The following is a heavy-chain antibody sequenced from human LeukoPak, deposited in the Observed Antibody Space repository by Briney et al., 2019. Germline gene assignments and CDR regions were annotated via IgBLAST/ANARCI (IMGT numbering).Heavy chain of an antibody. CDR1: GGTFSSYA. CDR2: IIPIFGTA. Sequence: ASVKVSCKASGGTFSSYAISWVRQAPGQGLERMGGIIPIFGTANYAQKFQGRVTITADESTSTAYMELSSLRSEDTAVYYCARDLQQLVSNAFDIWGQGTMVTVSS. J-gene: IGHJ3*02. CDR3: ARDLQQLVSNAFDI. V-gene: IGHV1-69*13. D-gene: IGHD6-13*01.